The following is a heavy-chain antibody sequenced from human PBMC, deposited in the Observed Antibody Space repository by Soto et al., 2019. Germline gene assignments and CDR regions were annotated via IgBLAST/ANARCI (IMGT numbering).Heavy chain of an antibody. V-gene: IGHV4-30-2*01. CDR3: ARVPDV. J-gene: IGHJ6*02. CDR2: IYHSGST. Sequence: WTWIRQPPGKGLEWIGYIYHSGSTYYNPSLKSRVTISVDRSKNQFSLKLNSVTAANTAVYYCARVPDVWGQGTTVTVSS.